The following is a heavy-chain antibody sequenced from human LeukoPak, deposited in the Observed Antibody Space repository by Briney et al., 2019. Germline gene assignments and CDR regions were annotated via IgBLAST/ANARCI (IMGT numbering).Heavy chain of an antibody. J-gene: IGHJ4*02. CDR1: GYTFTGYY. Sequence: GASVKVSRKASGYTFTGYYMHWVRQAPGQGLEWMGWINPNSGGTNYAQKFQGRVTMTRDTSISTAYMELSRLRSDDTAVYYCARAWSVGSQFDYWGQGTLVTVSS. CDR3: ARAWSVGSQFDY. V-gene: IGHV1-2*02. D-gene: IGHD2-15*01. CDR2: INPNSGGT.